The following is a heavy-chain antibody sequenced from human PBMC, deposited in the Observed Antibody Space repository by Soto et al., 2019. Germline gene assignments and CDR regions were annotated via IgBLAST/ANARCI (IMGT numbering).Heavy chain of an antibody. V-gene: IGHV4-59*01. D-gene: IGHD1-1*01. J-gene: IGHJ4*02. CDR1: GGSISPYY. CDR2: IYYSGST. Sequence: SETLSLTCIVSGGSISPYYWSWIRQPPGKGLEWIGYIYYSGSTNYNPSLKSRVTISVDTSKNQFSLRLSSVTAADTAVYYCARGREAYKWNDAGYWGQGTLVTVSS. CDR3: ARGREAYKWNDAGY.